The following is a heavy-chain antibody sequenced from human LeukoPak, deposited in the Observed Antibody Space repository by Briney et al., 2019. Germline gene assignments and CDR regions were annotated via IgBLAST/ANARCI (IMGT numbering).Heavy chain of an antibody. CDR3: ARNTTVTDWYFDL. CDR2: IYHSGST. Sequence: SETLSLTCTVSGGAISSSSHYWGWIRQSPGTGLEWIGSIYHSGSTVYNPSLKSRVAISVDTSRNQFSLKLSSVTASDTAVYYCARNTTVTDWYFDLWGRGTLVTVSS. D-gene: IGHD4-17*01. V-gene: IGHV4-39*01. J-gene: IGHJ2*01. CDR1: GGAISSSSHY.